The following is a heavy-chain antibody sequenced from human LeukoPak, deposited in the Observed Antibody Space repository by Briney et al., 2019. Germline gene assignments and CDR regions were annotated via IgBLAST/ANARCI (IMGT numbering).Heavy chain of an antibody. CDR2: IYSGGST. CDR1: GFTVSSNY. CDR3: ARGFCSGGSCYSEYFDY. V-gene: IGHV3-53*01. D-gene: IGHD2-15*01. J-gene: IGHJ4*02. Sequence: HPGGSLRLSCAASGFTVSSNYMSWVRQAPGKGLEWVSVIYSGGSTYYADSVKGRFTISRDNSKNTLYLQMNSLRAEDTAVYYCARGFCSGGSCYSEYFDYWGQGTLVTVSS.